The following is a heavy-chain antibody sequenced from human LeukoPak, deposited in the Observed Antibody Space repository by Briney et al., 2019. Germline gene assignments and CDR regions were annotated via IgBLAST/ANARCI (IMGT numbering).Heavy chain of an antibody. J-gene: IGHJ1*01. Sequence: PSETLSLTCAVSGGPISTNNWWSGGRQPPGKGLEWIGEIYHSGSTNYNPSLVGRVTISVDTSKNQFSLKLSSVTAADTAVYYCAKDSTLAEFFQHWGQGTLVTVSS. CDR1: GGPISTNNW. D-gene: IGHD3-3*02. CDR2: IYHSGST. V-gene: IGHV4-4*02. CDR3: AKDSTLAEFFQH.